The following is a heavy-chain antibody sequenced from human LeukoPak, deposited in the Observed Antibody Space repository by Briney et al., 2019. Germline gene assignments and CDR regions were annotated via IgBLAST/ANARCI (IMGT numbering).Heavy chain of an antibody. CDR3: ASLMSGYGPRRLDY. CDR1: GFTFSSYS. D-gene: IGHD3-3*01. V-gene: IGHV3-21*01. J-gene: IGHJ4*02. Sequence: PGGSLRLSCAASGFTFSSYSMNWVRQAPGKGLEWVSSISSSSSYIYYADLVKGRFTISRDNAKNSLYLQMNSLRAEDTAVYYCASLMSGYGPRRLDYWGQGTLVTVAS. CDR2: ISSSSSYI.